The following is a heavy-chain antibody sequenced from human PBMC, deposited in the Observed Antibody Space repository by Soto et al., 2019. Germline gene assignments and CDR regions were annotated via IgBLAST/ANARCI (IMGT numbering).Heavy chain of an antibody. CDR1: GNTLTELA. V-gene: IGHV1-24*01. J-gene: IGHJ1*01. D-gene: IGHD3-10*01. CDR2: FDPEGGER. Sequence: GASVKVSCKVSGNTLTELAMHWVRQTPGKGLEWMGGFDPEGGERVYAQKFQGRVTMTEDTSTDTAYMELSSLRSEDTAVYYCVAGRRLFRGGISQCGENWGQGTLVTVSS. CDR3: VAGRRLFRGGISQCGEN.